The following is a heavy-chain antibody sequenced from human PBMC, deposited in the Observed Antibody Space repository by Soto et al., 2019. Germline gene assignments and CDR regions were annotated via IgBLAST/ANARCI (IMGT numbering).Heavy chain of an antibody. Sequence: GGSLRLSCAGSGFTFSSYCMHWVRQAPGKGLEWVAVISYDGSDKYYGDSVKGRFTISRDDSKNTLYLQMNSLRVEDTAIYYCAKTAGYDYVWGSSGLVPWGQGTLVTVSS. V-gene: IGHV3-30*18. CDR3: AKTAGYDYVWGSSGLVP. D-gene: IGHD3-16*01. J-gene: IGHJ5*02. CDR1: GFTFSSYC. CDR2: ISYDGSDK.